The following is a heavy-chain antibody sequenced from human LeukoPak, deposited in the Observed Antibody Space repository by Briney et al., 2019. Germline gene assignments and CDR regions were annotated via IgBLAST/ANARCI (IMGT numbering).Heavy chain of an antibody. CDR3: ARVGDHFHWNLDL. CDR2: IYSGATT. J-gene: IGHJ2*01. CDR1: GFTVSTKY. V-gene: IGHV3-53*01. D-gene: IGHD3-3*02. Sequence: GGSLRLSCAASGFTVSTKYMNWVRQAPGKGLEWVSIIYSGATTYYADSVKGRVTISRDTSKNTVSLQMNSLRAEDTAVYFCARVGDHFHWNLDLWGRGTLVTVSS.